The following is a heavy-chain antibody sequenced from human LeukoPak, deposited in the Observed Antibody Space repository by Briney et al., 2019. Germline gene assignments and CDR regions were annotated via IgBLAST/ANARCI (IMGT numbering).Heavy chain of an antibody. D-gene: IGHD3-22*01. V-gene: IGHV1-8*01. CDR2: MNPNSGNT. CDR1: GYTFTSYD. Sequence: ASVKVSCKASGYTFTSYDINWVRQATGQGLEWMGWMNPNSGNTGYAQKFQGRVTMTRNTSISTAYMELSSLRSEDTAVYYCARGDGGVYYYDSSGYRLGHAFDIWGQGTMVTVSS. CDR3: ARGDGGVYYYDSSGYRLGHAFDI. J-gene: IGHJ3*02.